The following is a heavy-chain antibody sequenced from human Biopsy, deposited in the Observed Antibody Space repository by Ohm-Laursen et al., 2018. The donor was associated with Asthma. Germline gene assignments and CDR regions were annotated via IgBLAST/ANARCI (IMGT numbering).Heavy chain of an antibody. CDR3: ARAVDYSYYYGIDV. J-gene: IGHJ6*02. D-gene: IGHD4-23*01. V-gene: IGHV1-18*01. Sequence: ASVKVSCKTSGYTFNSAGITWVRQAPGQVLEWMGWISVYNGNTKVAQKLQDRVTMITDTSTSTAYMELRSLRSDDTAVYFCARAVDYSYYYGIDVWGQGTTVTVSS. CDR1: GYTFNSAG. CDR2: ISVYNGNT.